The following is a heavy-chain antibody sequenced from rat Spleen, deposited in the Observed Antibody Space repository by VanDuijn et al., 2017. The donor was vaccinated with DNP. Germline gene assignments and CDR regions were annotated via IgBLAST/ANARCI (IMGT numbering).Heavy chain of an antibody. J-gene: IGHJ3*01. CDR3: TRGVTTVVTGWFAY. V-gene: IGHV2-19*01. CDR2: ISSGGST. CDR1: GFSLTDYS. D-gene: IGHD1-1*01. Sequence: QVQLKESGPGMVQPSQILSLTCTVSGFSLTDYSVHWVRQPPGKVLEWIAAISSGGSTYYNSALKSRLSISRDTSKSQVFLKMNSLQTEDTAVYYCTRGVTTVVTGWFAYWGQGTLVTVSS.